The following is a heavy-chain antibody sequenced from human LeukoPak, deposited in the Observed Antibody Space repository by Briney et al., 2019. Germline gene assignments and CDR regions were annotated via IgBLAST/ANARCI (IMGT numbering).Heavy chain of an antibody. CDR3: ARDFWRVMDV. Sequence: SETLSLTCTVSGGSISSYYWSWIRQPAGKGLEWIGYIYHSGSTYYNPSLKSRVTISVDRSKNQFSLKLSSVTAADTAVYYCARDFWRVMDVWGQGTTVTVSS. CDR1: GGSISSYY. J-gene: IGHJ6*02. D-gene: IGHD3-3*01. V-gene: IGHV4-59*12. CDR2: IYHSGST.